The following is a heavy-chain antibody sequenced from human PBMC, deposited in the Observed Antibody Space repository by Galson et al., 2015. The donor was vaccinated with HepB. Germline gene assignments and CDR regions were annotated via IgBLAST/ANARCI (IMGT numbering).Heavy chain of an antibody. Sequence: SVKVSCKASGGTFNGYAIRWVRQAPGQGLEWMGGIIPIFGTANYAQKFQGRVTITADESTSTAYMELNSLRSEDTAVYYCARACIVVVPAATPGAFDNWGQGTMVTVSS. D-gene: IGHD2-2*01. J-gene: IGHJ3*02. V-gene: IGHV1-69*13. CDR2: IIPIFGTA. CDR3: ARACIVVVPAATPGAFDN. CDR1: GGTFNGYA.